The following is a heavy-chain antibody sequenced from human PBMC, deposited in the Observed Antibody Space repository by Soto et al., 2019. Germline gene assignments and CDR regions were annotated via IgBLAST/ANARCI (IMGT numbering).Heavy chain of an antibody. CDR2: IDPGDSNT. D-gene: IGHD3-22*01. V-gene: IGHV5-51*01. CDR1: GYTFSSCW. CDR3: ARLYYYDSSGYYPLDY. Sequence: GESLKISCKGSGYTFSSCWIVWVRQMPGKGLEWVGIIDPGDSNTRYSPSFQGQVTISADKSIKTAYLQWSSLRPSDTAMYYCARLYYYDSSGYYPLDYWGQGTLVTVSS. J-gene: IGHJ4*02.